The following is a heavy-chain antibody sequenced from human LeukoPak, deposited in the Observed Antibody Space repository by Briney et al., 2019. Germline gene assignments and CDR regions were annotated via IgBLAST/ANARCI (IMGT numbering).Heavy chain of an antibody. CDR2: ISGSGGST. Sequence: GASVKVSCKASGGTFSSYAMSWVRQAPGKGLEWVSAISGSGGSTYYADSVKGRFTISRDNSKNTLYLQMNSLRAEDTAVYYCGRYYYGSGSGLDVWGQGTTVTVSS. J-gene: IGHJ6*02. D-gene: IGHD3-10*01. CDR1: GGTFSSYA. V-gene: IGHV3-23*01. CDR3: GRYYYGSGSGLDV.